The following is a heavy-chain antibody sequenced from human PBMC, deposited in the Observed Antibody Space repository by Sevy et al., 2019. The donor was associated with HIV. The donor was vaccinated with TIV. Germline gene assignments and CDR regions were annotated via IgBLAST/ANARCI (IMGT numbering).Heavy chain of an antibody. CDR3: ARVRYNYGQKYFDF. J-gene: IGHJ4*02. Sequence: GESLKISCTVSGFTFSDHYISWIRQAPGKGLEWVSYISSGTTYIEYADSVKGRFTISRDNAKNSLYLQMNSLRAEDTAVYYCARVRYNYGQKYFDFWGQGTLVTVSS. CDR1: GFTFSDHY. D-gene: IGHD5-18*01. CDR2: ISSGTTYI. V-gene: IGHV3-11*06.